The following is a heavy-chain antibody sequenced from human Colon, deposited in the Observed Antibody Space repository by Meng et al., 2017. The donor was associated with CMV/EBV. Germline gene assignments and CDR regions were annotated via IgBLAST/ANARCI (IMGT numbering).Heavy chain of an antibody. Sequence: QITLKESGPTLVKPPQTLTLTCTFSGFSLNTYEVGVGWFRQPPGKAPEWLALIYWEDDKRYRSSLGNRLTLTHDASKNQVVLTMTDMDPVDTATYYCAHKSLPAAFFDYWSQGTLVTVSS. D-gene: IGHD2-2*01. V-gene: IGHV2-5*02. J-gene: IGHJ4*02. CDR2: IYWEDDK. CDR3: AHKSLPAAFFDY. CDR1: GFSLNTYEVG.